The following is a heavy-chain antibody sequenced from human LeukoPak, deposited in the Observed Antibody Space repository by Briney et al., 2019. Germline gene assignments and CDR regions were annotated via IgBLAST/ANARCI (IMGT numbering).Heavy chain of an antibody. CDR1: GFIFSNYE. J-gene: IGHJ4*02. CDR2: ISTSGNDI. CDR3: ARGAQWVLDY. V-gene: IGHV3-48*03. D-gene: IGHD1-26*01. Sequence: GGSLRLSCAASGFIFSNYEINWVRQAPGQGLEWVSYISTSGNDIYYADTVQGRFTISRDNAKNSLYLQLNSLRADDTAVYYCARGAQWVLDYWGRGTLVTVSS.